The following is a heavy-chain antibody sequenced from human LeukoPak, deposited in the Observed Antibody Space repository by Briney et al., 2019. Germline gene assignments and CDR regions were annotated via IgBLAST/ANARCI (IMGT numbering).Heavy chain of an antibody. J-gene: IGHJ6*02. V-gene: IGHV3-7*03. CDR1: GFTFSSYW. CDR3: ARDSRLPAYYYYYGMDV. CDR2: IKQDGNEK. Sequence: GGSLRLSCAASGFTFSSYWMSWVRQAPGKGLEWVANIKQDGNEKYYVDSVKGRFTISRDNAKNSLYLQMNSLRAEDTAVYYCARDSRLPAYYYYYGMDVWGQGTTVTVSS. D-gene: IGHD2-2*01.